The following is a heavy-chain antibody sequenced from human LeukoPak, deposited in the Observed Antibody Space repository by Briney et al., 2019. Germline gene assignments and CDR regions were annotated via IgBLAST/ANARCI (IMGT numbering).Heavy chain of an antibody. CDR2: INPNSGGT. CDR3: ARDPDSSCYMDV. CDR1: GNTFTGYY. J-gene: IGHJ6*03. Sequence: GASVKVSCKASGNTFTGYYMHWVRQAPGQGLEWMGWINPNSGGTNYAQKFQGRVTMTRDTSISTAYMELSRLRSDDTAVYYCARDPDSSCYMDVWGKGTTVTVSS. D-gene: IGHD3-3*01. V-gene: IGHV1-2*02.